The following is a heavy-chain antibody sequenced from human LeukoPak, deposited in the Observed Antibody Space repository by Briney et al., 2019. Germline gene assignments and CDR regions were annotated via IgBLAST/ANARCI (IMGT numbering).Heavy chain of an antibody. CDR2: ISAYNGNT. CDR1: GYTFTSYG. Sequence: ASVKVSCKASGYTFTSYGISWVRQAPGQGLEWMGWISAYNGNTNYAQKLQGRVTMTTDTPTSTAYMELRSLRSDDTAVYYCARDRGSSSLRGMDVWGQGTTVTVSS. CDR3: ARDRGSSSLRGMDV. D-gene: IGHD6-13*01. V-gene: IGHV1-18*01. J-gene: IGHJ6*02.